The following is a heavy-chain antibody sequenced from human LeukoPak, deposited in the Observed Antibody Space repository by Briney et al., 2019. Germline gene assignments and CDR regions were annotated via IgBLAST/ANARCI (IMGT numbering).Heavy chain of an antibody. CDR2: IYTSGST. CDR1: GGSLSSGDYC. D-gene: IGHD1-7*01. V-gene: IGHV4-61*02. J-gene: IGHJ4*02. Sequence: SQTLSLTCTVSGGSLSSGDYCWTWIRQPAGKGLEWIGRIYTSGSTSYSPSLKSRVTISLDTSKNQFSLRLRSVTAADTAVYYRARGGELLNYWGQGTLVTVSS. CDR3: ARGGELLNY.